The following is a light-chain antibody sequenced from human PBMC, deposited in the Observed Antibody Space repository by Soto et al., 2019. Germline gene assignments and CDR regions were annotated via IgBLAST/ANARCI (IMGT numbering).Light chain of an antibody. V-gene: IGKV1-5*01. J-gene: IGKJ1*01. CDR3: KQCYIYWT. CDR2: DAS. CDR1: QSISSW. Sequence: DLQMTQSPSTLSSSLGDSVTITCRASQSISSWLAWYQQKPGKAPKLLIYDASSLEPGVPSRFSGSGSGTDFTLSINSLQPDDFATYYCKQCYIYWTFGQGTKVDIK.